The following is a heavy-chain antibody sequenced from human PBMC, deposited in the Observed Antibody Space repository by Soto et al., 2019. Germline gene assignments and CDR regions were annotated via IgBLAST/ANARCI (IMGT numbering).Heavy chain of an antibody. CDR1: GYTFTGYY. J-gene: IGHJ5*02. V-gene: IGHV1-2*02. Sequence: GASVKVSCKASGYTFTGYYMHWVRQAPGQGLEWMGWINPNSGGTNYAQKFQGRVTMTRDTSISTAYMELSRLRSDDTAVYYCARGPACGGDCYSWFDPWGQGTLVTVSS. CDR3: ARGPACGGDCYSWFDP. D-gene: IGHD2-21*02. CDR2: INPNSGGT.